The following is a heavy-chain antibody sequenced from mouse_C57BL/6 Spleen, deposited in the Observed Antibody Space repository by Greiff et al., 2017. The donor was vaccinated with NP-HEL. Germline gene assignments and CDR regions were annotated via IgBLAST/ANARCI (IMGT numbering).Heavy chain of an antibody. CDR1: GFTFSDYG. V-gene: IGHV5-15*01. CDR3: ARLTGHWYFDV. J-gene: IGHJ1*03. Sequence: EVQGVESGGGLVQPGGSLKLSCAASGFTFSDYGMAWVRQAPRKGPEWVAFISNLAYSIYYVDTVTGRFTISRENAKNTLYLEMSSLRSEDTAMYYCARLTGHWYFDVWGTGTTVTVSS. D-gene: IGHD4-1*01. CDR2: ISNLAYSI.